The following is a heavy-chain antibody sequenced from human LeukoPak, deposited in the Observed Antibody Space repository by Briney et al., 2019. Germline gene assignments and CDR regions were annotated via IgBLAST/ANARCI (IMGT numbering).Heavy chain of an antibody. J-gene: IGHJ4*02. CDR2: LSVSGGNT. CDR3: AKDEFDRSGYYSDY. CDR1: GFTFRNYA. D-gene: IGHD3-22*01. Sequence: GGSLRLSCAASGFTFRNYAMSWVRQAPGKGLEWVSTLSVSGGNTYYADSVKGRFTISRDNSKNTLYLQMNSLRAEDTAVYYCAKDEFDRSGYYSDYWGQRTLVTVSS. V-gene: IGHV3-23*01.